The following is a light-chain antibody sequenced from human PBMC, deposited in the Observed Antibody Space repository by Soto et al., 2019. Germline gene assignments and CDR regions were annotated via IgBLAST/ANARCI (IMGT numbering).Light chain of an antibody. CDR1: QGISIG. CDR2: ATS. CDR3: QQADSFPYT. V-gene: IGKV1-12*01. J-gene: IGKJ2*01. Sequence: DIQMTQSPSSVSASGGHRVNITCRASQGISIGLALYQPRRGKAPRLLLYATSILQSGVPSRFSDSGSGTDFTLTISSLQPEDSATYYCQQADSFPYTFVQGTKVESK.